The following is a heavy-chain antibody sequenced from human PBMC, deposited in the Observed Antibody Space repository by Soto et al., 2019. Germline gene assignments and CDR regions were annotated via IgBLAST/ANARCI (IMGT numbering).Heavy chain of an antibody. J-gene: IGHJ4*02. Sequence: PSETLSLTCTVSGGSITTGGYYWSWIRQLPGKGLEWIGHRYYSESTYYNPSLKSRVSISLDTSKNQFSPKRSFVTAADTAMYYCARTKCSGGSCYSWSLDYWGQGTPVTVSS. CDR3: ARTKCSGGSCYSWSLDY. CDR2: RYYSEST. V-gene: IGHV4-31*03. CDR1: GGSITTGGYY. D-gene: IGHD2-15*01.